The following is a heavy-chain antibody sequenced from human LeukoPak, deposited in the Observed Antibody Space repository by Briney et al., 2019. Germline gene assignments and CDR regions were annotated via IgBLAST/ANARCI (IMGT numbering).Heavy chain of an antibody. Sequence: ASVKVSCKASGYTFTGYYMHWVRQAPGQGLEWMGWISPNSGGTNYAQKFQGRVTMTRDTSISTAYMELSRLRSDDTAVYYCARVLITMVRGVIIPFDYWGQGTLVTVSS. D-gene: IGHD3-10*01. CDR1: GYTFTGYY. CDR2: ISPNSGGT. V-gene: IGHV1-2*02. J-gene: IGHJ4*02. CDR3: ARVLITMVRGVIIPFDY.